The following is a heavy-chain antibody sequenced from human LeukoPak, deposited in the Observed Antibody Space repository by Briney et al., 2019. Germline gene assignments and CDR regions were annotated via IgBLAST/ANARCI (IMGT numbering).Heavy chain of an antibody. Sequence: PGESLRLSCAASGFTFSRDSMNWVRQAPGKGLEWVSYINGGGSPIYYADSVRGRFTISRDNAKNSLYLQMNSLRAEDTAVYYCVRDNPRCCGVIPANIDDYWGQGTLVTVSS. D-gene: IGHD2-21*01. J-gene: IGHJ4*02. CDR1: GFTFSRDS. CDR2: INGGGSPI. CDR3: VRDNPRCCGVIPANIDDY. V-gene: IGHV3-48*01.